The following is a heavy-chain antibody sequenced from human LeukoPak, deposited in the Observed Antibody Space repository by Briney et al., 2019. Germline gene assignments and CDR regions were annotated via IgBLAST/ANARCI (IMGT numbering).Heavy chain of an antibody. Sequence: GGSLRLSCAASGFTFSSYAMSWVRQAPGKGLEWVSAISGSGGSTYYADSVKGRFAISRDNSKNTLYLQMNSLRAEDTAVYYCAKRLGRRVNFDYWGQGTLVTVSS. D-gene: IGHD6-25*01. CDR2: ISGSGGST. V-gene: IGHV3-23*01. CDR1: GFTFSSYA. CDR3: AKRLGRRVNFDY. J-gene: IGHJ4*02.